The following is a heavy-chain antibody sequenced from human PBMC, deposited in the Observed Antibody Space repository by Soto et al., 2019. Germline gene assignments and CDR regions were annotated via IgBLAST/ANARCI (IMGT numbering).Heavy chain of an antibody. J-gene: IGHJ5*02. Sequence: SETLSLTCSVSGGSVSSGVYYWSWIRQPPGKGMELIGYISNSGSTDYNPSLTSRVAISLDTSRNQFSLKLRSVTAADTAVYYCARDRSRYEWFGTWGQGIPVTVSS. CDR1: GGSVSSGVYY. CDR3: ARDRSRYEWFGT. V-gene: IGHV4-61*08. D-gene: IGHD5-12*01. CDR2: ISNSGST.